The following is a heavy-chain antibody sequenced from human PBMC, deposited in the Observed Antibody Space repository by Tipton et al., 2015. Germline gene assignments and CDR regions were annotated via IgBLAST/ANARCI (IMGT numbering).Heavy chain of an antibody. J-gene: IGHJ4*02. V-gene: IGHV4-39*07. D-gene: IGHD5-18*01. CDR2: IYYSGST. CDR3: ARDSFGYYSFDS. CDR1: GGSISSSSYY. Sequence: TLSLTCSVSGGSISSSSYYWDWIRQPPGKGLEWIGNIYYSGSTYYNPSLESRVTISVHTSKTQFSLKLISVTAADTAVYHCARDSFGYYSFDSWGPGTLVTVSS.